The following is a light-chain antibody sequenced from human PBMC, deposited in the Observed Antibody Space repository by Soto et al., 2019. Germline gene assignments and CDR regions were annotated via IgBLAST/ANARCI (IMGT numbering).Light chain of an antibody. V-gene: IGKV1-12*01. Sequence: DIQVNQAPSSLSASVGDRFTITCLASQSVSTFVSWFQLKPGKAPQPLIYAASSLQTGVPSRFSGSGSGTDFTLTISSLQPEDFATYYCQQANSFPQAFGQGTRLDIK. CDR3: QQANSFPQA. J-gene: IGKJ5*01. CDR1: QSVSTF. CDR2: AAS.